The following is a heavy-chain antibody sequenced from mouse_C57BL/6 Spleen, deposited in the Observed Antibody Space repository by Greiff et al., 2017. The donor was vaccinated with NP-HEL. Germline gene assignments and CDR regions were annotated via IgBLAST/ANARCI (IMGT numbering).Heavy chain of an antibody. J-gene: IGHJ1*03. D-gene: IGHD1-1*01. CDR2: ISSGSSTI. V-gene: IGHV5-17*01. Sequence: EVQVVESGGGLVKPGGSLKLSCAASGFTFSDYGMHWVRQAPEKGLEWVAYISSGSSTIYYADTVKGRFTISRDNAKNTLFLQMTSLRSEDTAMYYCARDYGSSPRWYFDVWGTGTTVTVSS. CDR1: GFTFSDYG. CDR3: ARDYGSSPRWYFDV.